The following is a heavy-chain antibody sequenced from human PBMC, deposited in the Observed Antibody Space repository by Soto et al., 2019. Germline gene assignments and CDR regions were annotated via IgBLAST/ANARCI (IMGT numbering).Heavy chain of an antibody. V-gene: IGHV3-23*01. CDR2: ISGSGAST. D-gene: IGHD5-18*01. J-gene: IGHJ6*02. Sequence: GGSLGLSCAASGFTFSSYAMSWVRQAPGKGLEWVSAISGSGASTYYADSVKGRFTISRDNSKSTLYLQMNSRRAEDTAVYYCAKYLWLEASADYYYYGMDVWGQGTTVTVSS. CDR1: GFTFSSYA. CDR3: AKYLWLEASADYYYYGMDV.